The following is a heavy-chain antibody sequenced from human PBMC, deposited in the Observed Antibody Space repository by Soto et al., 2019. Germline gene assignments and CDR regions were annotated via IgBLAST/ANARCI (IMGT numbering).Heavy chain of an antibody. CDR2: INASYGNT. CDR1: GYTFSSYA. J-gene: IGHJ4*02. Sequence: QVHLVQSGAEVRKPGASVKVSCKASGYTFSSYAMHWARQAPGQRLEWMGWINASYGNTKSSQKFQDRVTISRDTSASTAYMELTSLRSEDTAVYYCARDTGDGTFDFWGQGTLVTVSS. CDR3: ARDTGDGTFDF. D-gene: IGHD7-27*01. V-gene: IGHV1-3*01.